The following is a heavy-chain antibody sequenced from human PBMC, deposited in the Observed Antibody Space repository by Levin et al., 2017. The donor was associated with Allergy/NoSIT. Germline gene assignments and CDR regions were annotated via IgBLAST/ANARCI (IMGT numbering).Heavy chain of an antibody. CDR1: EYTLTGYY. CDR2: ISPHGGGT. J-gene: IGHJ5*02. D-gene: IGHD2-15*01. V-gene: IGHV1-2*02. Sequence: GASVKVSCKPSEYTLTGYYLHWVRQAPGQGLEWLGWISPHGGGTNYAQKFKGRVNMTRDTSINTAYMELNRLRFDDTAVYYCTRGLGYCSGGSCYFWFDPWGQGTLVTVS. CDR3: TRGLGYCSGGSCYFWFDP.